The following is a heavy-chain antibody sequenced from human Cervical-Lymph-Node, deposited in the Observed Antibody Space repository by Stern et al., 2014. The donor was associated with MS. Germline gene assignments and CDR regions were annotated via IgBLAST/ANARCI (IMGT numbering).Heavy chain of an antibody. CDR2: INPNSGGT. J-gene: IGHJ6*02. Sequence: VQLVESGAEVKKPGASVKVSCKASGHTFTGYYMHWVRQAPGHGLEWMGRINPNSGGTNYAQKFQGRVTMTRDTSISTAYMELSRLRSDDTAVYYCVRALAAAGLYYYYGMDVWGQGTTVTVSS. D-gene: IGHD6-13*01. CDR3: VRALAAAGLYYYYGMDV. CDR1: GHTFTGYY. V-gene: IGHV1-2*06.